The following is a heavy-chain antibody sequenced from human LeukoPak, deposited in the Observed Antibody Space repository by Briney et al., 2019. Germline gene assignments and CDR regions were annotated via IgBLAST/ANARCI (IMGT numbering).Heavy chain of an antibody. D-gene: IGHD6-13*01. CDR3: ARGSGYSSSWYLAEYFQH. J-gene: IGHJ1*01. Sequence: GSLRLSCAASGFTFSSYWMSWVRQAPGKGLEWIGSIYYSGSTYYNPSLKSRVTISVDTSKNQFSLKLSSVTAADTAVYYCARGSGYSSSWYLAEYFQHWGQGTLVTVSS. CDR2: IYYSGST. CDR1: GFTFSSYW. V-gene: IGHV4-39*07.